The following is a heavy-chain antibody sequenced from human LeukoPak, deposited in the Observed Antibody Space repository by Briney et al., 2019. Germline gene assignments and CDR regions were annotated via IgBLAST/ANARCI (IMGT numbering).Heavy chain of an antibody. V-gene: IGHV4-38-2*02. CDR1: GYSISSGYY. J-gene: IGHJ6*03. CDR2: IYTSGST. D-gene: IGHD2-2*01. CDR3: ARVTAAPPDYYYYYMDV. Sequence: SETLSLTCTVSGYSISSGYYWGWIRQPPGKGLEWIGYIYTSGSTNYNPSLKSRVTISVDTSKNQFSLKLSSVTAADTAVYYCARVTAAPPDYYYYYMDVWGKGTTVTVSS.